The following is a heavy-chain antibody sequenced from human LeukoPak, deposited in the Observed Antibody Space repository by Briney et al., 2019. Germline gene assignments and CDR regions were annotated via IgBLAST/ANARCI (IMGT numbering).Heavy chain of an antibody. Sequence: ASVKVSCKASGYTFTSYGISWVRQAPGQGLEWMGWISAYNGNTNYAQKLQGRVTMTTDTSTSTAYMELRSLRSDDTAVYYCARDIPDGDRHYGSGSRPSEYWGQGTLVTVSS. CDR2: ISAYNGNT. V-gene: IGHV1-18*01. D-gene: IGHD3-10*01. CDR3: ARDIPDGDRHYGSGSRPSEY. J-gene: IGHJ4*02. CDR1: GYTFTSYG.